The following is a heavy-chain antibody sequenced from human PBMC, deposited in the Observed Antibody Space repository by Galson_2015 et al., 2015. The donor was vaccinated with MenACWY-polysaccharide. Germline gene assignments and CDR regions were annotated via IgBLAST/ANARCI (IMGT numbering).Heavy chain of an antibody. V-gene: IGHV3-30*18. CDR2: ISYDGNNN. Sequence: SLRLSCAASGFTFSNYGMHWVRQAPGTGLEWLAVISYDGNNNYYADSVKDRFTISRDNSKNTLYLQMNSLRAEDTAMYYCAKVTFSGYDTSTCDYWGQGTLVTVSS. D-gene: IGHD5-12*01. CDR3: AKVTFSGYDTSTCDY. J-gene: IGHJ4*02. CDR1: GFTFSNYG.